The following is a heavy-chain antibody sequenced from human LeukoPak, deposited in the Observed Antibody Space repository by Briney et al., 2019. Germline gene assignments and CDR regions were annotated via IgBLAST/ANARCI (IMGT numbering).Heavy chain of an antibody. D-gene: IGHD2-2*01. CDR3: ARDESPFIVVVPAAHQPGQDY. CDR2: ISGSGGST. CDR1: GFTFSSYA. V-gene: IGHV3-23*01. Sequence: GGSLRLSCAASGFTFSSYAMSWVRQAPGKGLEWVSAISGSGGSTYYADSVKGRFTISRDNSKNTLYLQMYSLRAEDTAVHYCARDESPFIVVVPAAHQPGQDYWGQGTLVTVSS. J-gene: IGHJ4*02.